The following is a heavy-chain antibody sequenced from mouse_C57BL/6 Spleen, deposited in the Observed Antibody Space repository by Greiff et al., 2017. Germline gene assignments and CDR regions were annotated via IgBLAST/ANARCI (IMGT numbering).Heavy chain of an antibody. CDR2: IYPGSGST. CDR3: SRGSAMSGFAY. D-gene: IGHD1-1*02. J-gene: IGHJ3*01. Sequence: VQLQQSGAELVKPGASVKLSCKASGYTFTSYWMNWVKQRPGQGLEWIGDIYPGSGSTNYNEKFKSKATLTVDTSSSTAYMQLSSLTSEDSAVYYCSRGSAMSGFAYWGQGTLVTVSA. V-gene: IGHV1-55*01. CDR1: GYTFTSYW.